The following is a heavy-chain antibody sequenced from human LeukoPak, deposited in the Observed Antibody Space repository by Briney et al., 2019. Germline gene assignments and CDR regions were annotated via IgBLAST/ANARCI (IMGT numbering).Heavy chain of an antibody. Sequence: GGSLRLSCAASGFTFGSYSMNWVRQAPGKGLEWVSSISSSSSYIYYADSVKGRLTISRDNAKNSLYLQMNSLRAEDTAVYYCARKPIYCGGDCYYFDYWGQGTLVTVSS. V-gene: IGHV3-21*01. J-gene: IGHJ4*02. D-gene: IGHD2-21*01. CDR1: GFTFGSYS. CDR2: ISSSSSYI. CDR3: ARKPIYCGGDCYYFDY.